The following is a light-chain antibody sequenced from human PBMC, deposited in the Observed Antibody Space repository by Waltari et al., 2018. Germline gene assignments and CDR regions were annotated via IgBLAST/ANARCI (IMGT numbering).Light chain of an antibody. CDR1: QSVSSSY. V-gene: IGKV3-20*01. J-gene: IGKJ2*01. CDR2: GAY. CDR3: QQYGSSLPYT. Sequence: DIVLTQSPGTLSLSPGERATLSCRASQSVSSSYLAWYQQKPGQAPRLLIYGAYSRATGIPDRFSGSGSGTDFTLTISRLEPEDFAVYYCQQYGSSLPYTFGQGTKLEIK.